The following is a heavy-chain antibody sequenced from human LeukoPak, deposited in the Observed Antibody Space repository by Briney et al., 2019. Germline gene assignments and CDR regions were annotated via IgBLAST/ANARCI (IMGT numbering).Heavy chain of an antibody. CDR3: ARLRKYYDSSGYYYAYYFDY. V-gene: IGHV4-39*01. J-gene: IGHJ4*02. CDR1: GGSIISSSYN. CDR2: IYHSGTT. Sequence: SETLSLTCAVSGGSIISSSYNWGWIRQPPGKGLEWIGTIYHSGTTYYNPSLKSRVTISVDTSKNQFFLKLSSVTAADTAVYYCARLRKYYDSSGYYYAYYFDYWGQGTLVTVSS. D-gene: IGHD3-22*01.